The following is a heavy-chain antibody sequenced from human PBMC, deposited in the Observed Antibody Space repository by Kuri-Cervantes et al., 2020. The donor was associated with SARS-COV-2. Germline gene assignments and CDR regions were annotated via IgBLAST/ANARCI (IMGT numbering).Heavy chain of an antibody. J-gene: IGHJ6*03. CDR1: GFTFSSYG. V-gene: IGHV3-33*01. D-gene: IGHD6-19*01. CDR2: IWYDGVNK. Sequence: LSLTCAASGFTFSSYGMHWVRQAPGKGLEWVAVIWYDGVNKYYADSVKGRFTISRDNSKNTLYLQMNSLRAEDTSVYYCARARGIAVAGTRYYYYYYMDVWGKGTTVTVSS. CDR3: ARARGIAVAGTRYYYYYYMDV.